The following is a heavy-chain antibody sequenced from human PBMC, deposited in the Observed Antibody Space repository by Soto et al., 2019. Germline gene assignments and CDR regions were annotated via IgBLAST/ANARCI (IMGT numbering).Heavy chain of an antibody. CDR2: IKQDGSEE. CDR1: GFTFSTYW. V-gene: IGHV3-7*03. Sequence: EVQLVESGGGLVQPGGSLSLSCAASGFTFSTYWMSWVRQAPGKGLEWVAYIKQDGSEENYVGSVKGRFTISRDNAKNSLHLQMNSLRAEDTAVYYCTRTRAMDVWGQGTTVSVSS. CDR3: TRTRAMDV. J-gene: IGHJ6*02.